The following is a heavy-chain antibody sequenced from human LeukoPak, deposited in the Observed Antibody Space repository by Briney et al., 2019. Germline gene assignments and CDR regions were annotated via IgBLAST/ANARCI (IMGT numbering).Heavy chain of an antibody. Sequence: ASVKVSCKASGYTFTSYGISWVRQAPGQGLEWMGWISAYNGNTNYAQKLQGRVTMTTDTSTSTAYMELRSLRSDDTAVYYCAREGDYDILTGYYRGGYYYYMDVWGKGTTVTVSS. CDR2: ISAYNGNT. CDR3: AREGDYDILTGYYRGGYYYYMDV. D-gene: IGHD3-9*01. V-gene: IGHV1-18*01. J-gene: IGHJ6*03. CDR1: GYTFTSYG.